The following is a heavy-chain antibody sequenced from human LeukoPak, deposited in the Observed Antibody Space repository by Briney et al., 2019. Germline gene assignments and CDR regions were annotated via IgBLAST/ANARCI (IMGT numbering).Heavy chain of an antibody. CDR2: IYPGDSDT. CDR1: GYSFTSYW. D-gene: IGHD6-19*01. Sequence: GESLKISCKGSGYSFTSYWIGWVRQMLGKGLEWMGIIYPGDSDTRYSPSFQGQVTISADKSISTAYLQWSSLKASDTAMYYCARRGIAVADWFDPWGQGTLVTVSS. CDR3: ARRGIAVADWFDP. J-gene: IGHJ5*02. V-gene: IGHV5-51*01.